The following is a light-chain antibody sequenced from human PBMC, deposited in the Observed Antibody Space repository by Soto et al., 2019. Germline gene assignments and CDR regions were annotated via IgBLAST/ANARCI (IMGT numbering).Light chain of an antibody. CDR3: SSYTSSGTYV. Sequence: QSALTQPASVSWSPGQSITISCTGTSSDVGGYEFVSWYQQHPDNAPKLIIYDVSDRPSGESSRFSGSKSANTASLTVSGLQAEDEADYYCSSYTSSGTYVFGTGTKVTVL. J-gene: IGLJ1*01. CDR2: DVS. V-gene: IGLV2-14*01. CDR1: SSDVGGYEF.